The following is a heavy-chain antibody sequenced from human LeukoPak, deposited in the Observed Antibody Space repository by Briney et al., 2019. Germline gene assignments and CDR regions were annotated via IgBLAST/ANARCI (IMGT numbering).Heavy chain of an antibody. CDR1: GYTFTIYD. CDR3: ARVRDGYNLFDY. CDR2: INPSGGST. Sequence: GASVKVSCKASGYTFTIYDINWVRQAPGQGLEWMGIINPSGGSTSYAQKFQGRVTMTRDMSTSTVYMELSSLRSEDTAVYYCARVRDGYNLFDYWGQGTLVTVSS. V-gene: IGHV1-46*01. D-gene: IGHD5-24*01. J-gene: IGHJ4*02.